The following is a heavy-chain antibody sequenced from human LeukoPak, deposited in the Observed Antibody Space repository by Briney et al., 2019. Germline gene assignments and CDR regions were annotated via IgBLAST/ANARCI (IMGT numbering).Heavy chain of an antibody. CDR2: IYSGGST. D-gene: IGHD3-22*01. CDR1: GFTVSSNY. Sequence: PGGSLRLSCAASGFTVSSNYMSWVCQAPGKGLEWVSVIYSGGSTYYADSVKGRFTISRDNSKNTLYLQMNSLRAEDTAVYYCARLPMYYYDSSGSSSDAFDIWGQGTMVTVSS. J-gene: IGHJ3*02. CDR3: ARLPMYYYDSSGSSSDAFDI. V-gene: IGHV3-53*01.